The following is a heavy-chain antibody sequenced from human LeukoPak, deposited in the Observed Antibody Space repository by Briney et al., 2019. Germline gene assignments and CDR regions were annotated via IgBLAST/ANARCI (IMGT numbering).Heavy chain of an antibody. CDR1: GGTFSNYA. V-gene: IGHV1-69*01. CDR2: IIPIFGTV. J-gene: IGHJ4*02. D-gene: IGHD4-11*01. Sequence: SVKVSCKASGGTFSNYAISWVRQAPGQGLEWMGGIIPIFGTVNYAQKFQGRVTITADESTSTAYMELSSLRSEDTAVYYCARGNDYRFDYWGQGTLVTVSS. CDR3: ARGNDYRFDY.